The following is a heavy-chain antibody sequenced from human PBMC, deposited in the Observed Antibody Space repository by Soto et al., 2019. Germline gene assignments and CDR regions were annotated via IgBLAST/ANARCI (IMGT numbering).Heavy chain of an antibody. V-gene: IGHV5-51*01. CDR2: IYPGDSDT. J-gene: IGHJ4*02. CDR3: ARIVTIAERDYFDY. CDR1: GYTFTRYL. D-gene: IGHD6-13*01. Sequence: GESLKISCKDSGYTFTRYLIGWVRQMPGKGLECVGIIYPGDSDTRYRPSFQGQVTISADKSINTVYLQWRSLKASDTAMYYCARIVTIAERDYFDYWGQGTLVTVSS.